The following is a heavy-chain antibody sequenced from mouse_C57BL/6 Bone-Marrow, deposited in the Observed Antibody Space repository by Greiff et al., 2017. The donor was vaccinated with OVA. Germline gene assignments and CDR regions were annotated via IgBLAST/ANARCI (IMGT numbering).Heavy chain of an antibody. V-gene: IGHV1-81*01. CDR3: ARSLYYGNYGFAY. CDR2: IYPRSGNT. D-gene: IGHD2-1*01. J-gene: IGHJ3*01. Sequence: QVQLKESGAELARPGASVKLSCKASGYTFTSYGISWVKQRTGQGLEWIGEIYPRSGNTYYNEKFKGKATLTADKSSSTAYMELRSLTSEDSAVDFCARSLYYGNYGFAYWGQGTLVTVSA. CDR1: GYTFTSYG.